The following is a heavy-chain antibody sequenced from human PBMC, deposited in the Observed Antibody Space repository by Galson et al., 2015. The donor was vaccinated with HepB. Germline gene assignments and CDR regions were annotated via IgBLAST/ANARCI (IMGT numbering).Heavy chain of an antibody. CDR3: AKTIGYCSSTSCYGIDY. V-gene: IGHV3-74*01. Sequence: SLRLSCAASGFTFSSYWMHWVRQAPGKGLVWVSRINSDGSSTSYADSVKGRFTISRDNAKNTLYLQMNSLRAENTAVYYCAKTIGYCSSTSCYGIDYWGQGTLVTVSS. J-gene: IGHJ4*02. D-gene: IGHD2-2*01. CDR2: INSDGSST. CDR1: GFTFSSYW.